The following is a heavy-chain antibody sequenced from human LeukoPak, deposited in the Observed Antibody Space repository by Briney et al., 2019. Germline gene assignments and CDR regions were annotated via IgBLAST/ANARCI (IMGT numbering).Heavy chain of an antibody. Sequence: PGGSLRLTCVVSGFIASSNCMSWVRQAPGEGLEWISLIYSVVTPHYADSVMGRFTIHRDNSKTTLFLQMNSLKAEDTAVYYCATGGRSGVALEQWGQGTLVTVSS. J-gene: IGHJ4*02. CDR1: GFIASSNC. D-gene: IGHD3-3*01. CDR2: IYSVVTP. CDR3: ATGGRSGVALEQ. V-gene: IGHV3-53*01.